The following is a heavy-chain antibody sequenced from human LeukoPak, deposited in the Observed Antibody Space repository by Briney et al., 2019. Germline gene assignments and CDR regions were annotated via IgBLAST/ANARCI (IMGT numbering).Heavy chain of an antibody. Sequence: GGSLRLSGAASGFTFSSYWMSWVRQAPGKGLEWVANIKQDGSEKYYVDSVKGRFTISRDNAKNSLYLQMNSLRVEDTAVYYCARVGYYDSSGSHYYHYYMDVWGKGTTVTVSS. CDR1: GFTFSSYW. CDR3: ARVGYYDSSGSHYYHYYMDV. D-gene: IGHD3-22*01. CDR2: IKQDGSEK. V-gene: IGHV3-7*01. J-gene: IGHJ6*03.